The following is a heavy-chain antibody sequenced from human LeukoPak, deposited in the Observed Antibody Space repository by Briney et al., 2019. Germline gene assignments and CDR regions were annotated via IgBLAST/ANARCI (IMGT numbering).Heavy chain of an antibody. Sequence: SETLSLTCTVSGGSISSSSYSWGWIRQPPGKGLEWIGSVSHSGSINHDPSLKNRVTISADTSKNQFSLKLSSVTAADTAVYYCWAIVTTIKLDFWGQGTLVTVSS. CDR1: GGSISSSSYS. V-gene: IGHV4-39*01. D-gene: IGHD5-12*01. CDR3: WAIVTTIKLDF. J-gene: IGHJ4*02. CDR2: VSHSGSI.